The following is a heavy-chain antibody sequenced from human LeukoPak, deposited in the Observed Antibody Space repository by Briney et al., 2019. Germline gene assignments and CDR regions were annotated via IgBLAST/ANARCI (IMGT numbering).Heavy chain of an antibody. D-gene: IGHD1-26*01. V-gene: IGHV3-30*18. CDR1: GFTFSSYG. Sequence: GGSLRLSCAASGFTFSSYGRHWVRQAPGKGLEWVAVISYDGSNKYYADSVKGRFTISRDNSKNTLYLQMNSLRAEDTAVYYCAKMEGSSLPWGQGTLVTVSS. J-gene: IGHJ5*02. CDR3: AKMEGSSLP. CDR2: ISYDGSNK.